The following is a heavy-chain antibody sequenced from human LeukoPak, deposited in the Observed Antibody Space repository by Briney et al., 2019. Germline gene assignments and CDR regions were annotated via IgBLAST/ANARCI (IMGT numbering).Heavy chain of an antibody. CDR3: AGDRFDSSGDFDY. CDR2: ISSSSSYI. D-gene: IGHD3-22*01. Sequence: GGSLRLSCAASGFTFSSYAMSWVRQAPGKGLEWVSSISSSSSYIYYADSVKGRFTISRDNAKNSLYLQMNSLRAEDTAVYYCAGDRFDSSGDFDYWGQGTLVTVSS. V-gene: IGHV3-21*01. J-gene: IGHJ4*02. CDR1: GFTFSSYA.